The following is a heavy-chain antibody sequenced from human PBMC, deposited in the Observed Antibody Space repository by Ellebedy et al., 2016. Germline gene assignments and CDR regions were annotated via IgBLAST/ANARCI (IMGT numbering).Heavy chain of an antibody. V-gene: IGHV3-15*01. CDR3: TALGHYYGSGMVNY. CDR2: IKSKTDGETT. D-gene: IGHD3-10*01. J-gene: IGHJ4*02. CDR1: GFIFSNAW. Sequence: GESLKISXAASGFIFSNAWMSWVRQAPGKGLEWVGLIKSKTDGETTDYAAPVKGRFTISRDDSKNTLSLQMNSLKTEDTAVYYCTALGHYYGSGMVNYWGQGTLVTVSS.